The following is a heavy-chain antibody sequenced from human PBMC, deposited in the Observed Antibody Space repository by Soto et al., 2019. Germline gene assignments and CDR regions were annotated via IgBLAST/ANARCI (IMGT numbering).Heavy chain of an antibody. Sequence: EVQLLESGGDLVQPGGSLRLSCAASGFTFSSYAMTWVRQAPGKGLEWVSVISASGGSTYYVDSVRGRFTISRDNYKNTLYLQMKGLRAEDTAVYYCVKRPRGSGTYYGQFEYWGQGTLVTVSS. V-gene: IGHV3-23*01. CDR3: VKRPRGSGTYYGQFEY. CDR2: ISASGGST. J-gene: IGHJ4*01. D-gene: IGHD3-10*01. CDR1: GFTFSSYA.